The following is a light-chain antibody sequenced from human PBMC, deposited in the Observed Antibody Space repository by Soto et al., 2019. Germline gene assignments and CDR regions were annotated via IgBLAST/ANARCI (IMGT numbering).Light chain of an antibody. Sequence: EIVVTQSPGILSVSPGDRATLSCGASQSVGRNLAGYQQKPGQAPTLLIYAASTRATGLPARFSGSGSGTDFTLTISSLQSEDFAVYYCQEYSKWPLFTFGPGTRVDIK. J-gene: IGKJ3*01. CDR2: AAS. CDR3: QEYSKWPLFT. CDR1: QSVGRN. V-gene: IGKV3-15*01.